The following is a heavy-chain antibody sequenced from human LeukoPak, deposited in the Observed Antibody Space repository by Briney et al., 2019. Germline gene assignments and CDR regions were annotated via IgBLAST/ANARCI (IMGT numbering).Heavy chain of an antibody. CDR2: IYYSGST. D-gene: IGHD6-13*01. CDR3: AREYSSGWYEVDP. CDR1: GGSISSGDFY. J-gene: IGHJ5*02. Sequence: SETLSLTCIVSGGSISSGDFYWSWIRQPPGKGLEWIGYIYYSGSTYYSPSLKSRVTISEDASKNQFSLKLNSVTAADTAVYYCAREYSSGWYEVDPWGQGTLVTVSS. V-gene: IGHV4-30-4*01.